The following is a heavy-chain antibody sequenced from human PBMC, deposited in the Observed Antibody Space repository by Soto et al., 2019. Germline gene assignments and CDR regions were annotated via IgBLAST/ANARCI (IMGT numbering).Heavy chain of an antibody. CDR3: ARQPSIATLTDYYYYGMDV. CDR2: IYPGDSDT. Sequence: GESLKICCKGSGYSFTSYWIGWVRQMPGKGLEWMGIIYPGDSDTRYSPSFQGQVTISADKSISTAYLQWSSLKASDTAMYYCARQPSIATLTDYYYYGMDVWGQGTTVTVSS. D-gene: IGHD6-6*01. J-gene: IGHJ6*02. CDR1: GYSFTSYW. V-gene: IGHV5-51*01.